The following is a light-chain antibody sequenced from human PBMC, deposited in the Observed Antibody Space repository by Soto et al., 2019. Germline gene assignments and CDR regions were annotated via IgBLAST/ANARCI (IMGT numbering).Light chain of an antibody. CDR1: ESVGSN. CDR2: DAS. CDR3: KKFHKWPWT. Sequence: EIVMTQSPVTLSVSPGERATLSCRASESVGSNLAWYQQKPGQPPRLLIYDASTRETGVPLRFSGSGSGTDFKLTNSNLQSDYVAIYFCKKFHKWPWTFGQGTKVESK. V-gene: IGKV3-15*01. J-gene: IGKJ1*01.